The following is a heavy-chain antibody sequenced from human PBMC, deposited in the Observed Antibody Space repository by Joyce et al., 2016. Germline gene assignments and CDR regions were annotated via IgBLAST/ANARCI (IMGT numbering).Heavy chain of an antibody. CDR2: ISAYNGKT. CDR1: GYTFTDYA. CDR3: ASSLGVGVVQLPSY. J-gene: IGHJ4*02. D-gene: IGHD2-2*01. V-gene: IGHV1-18*01. Sequence: QVQLVQSGTEVKKPGASMKVSCKASGYTFTDYAITWVRQAPGQGLEWMGWISAYNGKTHYAQRFQGRVTMTTDTSTNTAYMELRSLKSDDTAVYYCASSLGVGVVQLPSYWGQGTLVTVSS.